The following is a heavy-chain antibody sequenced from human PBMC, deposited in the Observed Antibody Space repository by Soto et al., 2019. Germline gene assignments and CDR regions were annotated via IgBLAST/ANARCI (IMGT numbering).Heavy chain of an antibody. CDR1: GFSFSSYS. CDR2: IDSSSSYI. J-gene: IGHJ1*01. CDR3: ARNDGPICGGPPN. D-gene: IGHD1-1*01. V-gene: IGHV3-21*01. Sequence: EVHLVESGGGLVRPGGSLRLSCAASGFSFSSYSMNWVRQAPGKGLEWVSSIDSSSSYIDYADSVTGRFTISRDNAKHSLYLQIDSMRVEDTAVYYCARNDGPICGGPPNWGQGTLVTVSS.